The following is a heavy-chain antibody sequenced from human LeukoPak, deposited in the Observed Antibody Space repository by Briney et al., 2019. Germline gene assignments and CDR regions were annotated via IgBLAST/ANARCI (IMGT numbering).Heavy chain of an antibody. CDR1: GGTFSSYP. CDR3: ARDGGYCSSTSCSIWGYFDY. J-gene: IGHJ4*02. D-gene: IGHD2-2*01. CDR2: IIPIFGTA. Sequence: PVKASCKASGGTFSSYPISWVRQAPGQGLEWMGGIIPIFGTANYAQKFQGRVTITADESTSTAYMELSSLRSEDTAVYYCARDGGYCSSTSCSIWGYFDYWGQGTLVTVSS. V-gene: IGHV1-69*13.